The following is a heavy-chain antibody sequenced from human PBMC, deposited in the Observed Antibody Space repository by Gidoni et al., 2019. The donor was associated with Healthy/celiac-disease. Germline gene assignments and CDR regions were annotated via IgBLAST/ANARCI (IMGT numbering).Heavy chain of an antibody. CDR3: ARGGSDYDSSGYSPGAYYFDY. V-gene: IGHV3-48*02. Sequence: EVQLVESGGGLVQPGGSLRLSCAASGFTFSSYSMNWARQAPGKGLEWVSYISSSSSTIYYADSVKGRFTISRDNAKNSLYLQMNSLRDEDTAVYYCARGGSDYDSSGYSPGAYYFDYWGQGTLVTVSS. CDR1: GFTFSSYS. D-gene: IGHD3-22*01. CDR2: ISSSSSTI. J-gene: IGHJ4*02.